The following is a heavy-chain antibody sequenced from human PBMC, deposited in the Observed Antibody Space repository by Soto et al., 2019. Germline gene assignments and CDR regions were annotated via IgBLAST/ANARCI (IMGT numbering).Heavy chain of an antibody. CDR2: ISAYNGNT. Sequence: ASVKVSCKASGYTFTSYGISWVRQAPGQGLEWMGWISAYNGNTNYAQKLQGRVTMTTDTSTSTADMELRSLRSDDTAVYYCAREYLKYYDFWCDKNYFYYYGMDVWGQGTTVTVSS. D-gene: IGHD3-3*01. J-gene: IGHJ6*02. CDR1: GYTFTSYG. V-gene: IGHV1-18*04. CDR3: AREYLKYYDFWCDKNYFYYYGMDV.